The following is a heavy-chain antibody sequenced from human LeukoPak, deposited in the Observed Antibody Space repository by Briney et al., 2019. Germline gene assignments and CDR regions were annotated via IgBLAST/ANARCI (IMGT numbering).Heavy chain of an antibody. CDR3: ARGGYSSSWYRWGAYYYGMDV. Sequence: GGSLRLSCTASGFTFSNYVMNWVRQAPGKGLEWVSVISGSGTRTYYADSVKGRFTIYRDNSNNTLYLVMNSLRAEDTAVYYCARGGYSSSWYRWGAYYYGMDVWGQGTTVTVSS. V-gene: IGHV3-23*01. D-gene: IGHD6-13*01. CDR2: ISGSGTRT. CDR1: GFTFSNYV. J-gene: IGHJ6*02.